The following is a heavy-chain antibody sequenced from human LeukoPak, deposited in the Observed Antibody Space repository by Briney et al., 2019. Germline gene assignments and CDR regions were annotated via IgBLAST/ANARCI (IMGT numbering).Heavy chain of an antibody. CDR3: AKDGTYYYGSGNFDY. V-gene: IGHV3-23*01. D-gene: IGHD3-10*01. Sequence: GGSLRLSCAASGFTFSSYAMSWVRQAPGKGLEWVSAISGSGGSTYYAASVKGRFTISRDNSKNTLYLQMNSLRAEDTAVYYCAKDGTYYYGSGNFDYWGQGTLVTVSS. J-gene: IGHJ4*02. CDR1: GFTFSSYA. CDR2: ISGSGGST.